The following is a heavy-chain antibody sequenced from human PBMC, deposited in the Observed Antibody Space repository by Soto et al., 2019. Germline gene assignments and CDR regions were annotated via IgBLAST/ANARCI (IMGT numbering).Heavy chain of an antibody. J-gene: IGHJ4*02. Sequence: SETLSLTCAVYGGSFSGYYWSWIRQPPGKGLEWIGEINHSGSTNYNPSLKSRVTISVDTSKNQFSLKLSSVTAADTAVYYCARVRFMKYQLPDYWGQGTLVTVSS. CDR2: INHSGST. CDR1: GGSFSGYY. V-gene: IGHV4-34*01. D-gene: IGHD2-2*01. CDR3: ARVRFMKYQLPDY.